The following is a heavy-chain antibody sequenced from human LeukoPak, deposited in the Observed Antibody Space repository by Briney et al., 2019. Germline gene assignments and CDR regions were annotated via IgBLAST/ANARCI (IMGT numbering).Heavy chain of an antibody. Sequence: GGSLRLSCAASGFTFSDSAMSWVRQAPGKGLEWVSLISFSGGSTYYADSVKGRFTISRDNSKNTLYLQMNSLRAEDTAVYYCAKAQHTAMVRHGDYWGRGTLVTVSS. V-gene: IGHV3-23*01. CDR2: ISFSGGST. D-gene: IGHD5-18*01. CDR1: GFTFSDSA. J-gene: IGHJ4*02. CDR3: AKAQHTAMVRHGDY.